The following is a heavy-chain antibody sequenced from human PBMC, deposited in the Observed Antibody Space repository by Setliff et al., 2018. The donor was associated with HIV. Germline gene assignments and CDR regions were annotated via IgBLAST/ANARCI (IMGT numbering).Heavy chain of an antibody. CDR3: ARQEAIVGTIKGWFDL. J-gene: IGHJ5*02. CDR1: GYTFTSYW. CDR2: IYPGDSDT. D-gene: IGHD5-12*01. Sequence: PGESLKISCKVSGYTFTSYWIAWVRQMPGKGLEWMGIIYPGDSDTRYSPSFQGQVTISADKSISTAYLQWTSLKASDSAIYYCARQEAIVGTIKGWFDLWGQGTLVTVSS. V-gene: IGHV5-51*01.